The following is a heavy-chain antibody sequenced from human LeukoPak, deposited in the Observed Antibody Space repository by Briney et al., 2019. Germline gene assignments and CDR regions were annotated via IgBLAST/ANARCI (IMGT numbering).Heavy chain of an antibody. CDR3: ARSPSGYQYYYYAMDV. CDR2: IYNSGST. D-gene: IGHD6-25*01. CDR1: GGSISSYY. Sequence: SETLSLTCTVSGGSISSYYWSWIRQPPGKGLEWIGYIYNSGSTNYNPSLKSRVTVSVDTSKNQFSLKLSSVTAADTAVYYCARSPSGYQYYYYAMDVWGQGTTVTVSS. J-gene: IGHJ6*02. V-gene: IGHV4-59*01.